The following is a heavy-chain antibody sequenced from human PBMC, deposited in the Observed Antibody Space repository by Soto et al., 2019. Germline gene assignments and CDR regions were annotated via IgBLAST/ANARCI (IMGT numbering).Heavy chain of an antibody. Sequence: QMRLWQLGLEVKKPGTSGKFSCKLSGFTFTHSVRRGGGRVRGQSLGGIGWIVVGSGNTNYAPKFQERVTITWDKSTFTAYMELSSLRSEDTAVYYCAAEYYYGGSDPRGRIDWGQGTLVTVSS. CDR2: IVVGSGNT. D-gene: IGHD3-22*01. J-gene: IGHJ4*02. V-gene: IGHV1-58*02. CDR1: GFTFTHSV. CDR3: AAEYYYGGSDPRGRID.